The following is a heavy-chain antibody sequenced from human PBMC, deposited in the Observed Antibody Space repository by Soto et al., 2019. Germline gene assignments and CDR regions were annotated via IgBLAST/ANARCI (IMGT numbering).Heavy chain of an antibody. CDR2: IRSRANNFAT. D-gene: IGHD2-2*02. J-gene: IGHJ6*01. V-gene: IGHV3-73*01. CDR3: ARGQGAAIGDYYYHGMDV. Sequence: PGGSLRLSCAASGFIFSRSAIHWVRQASGKGLEWVGRIRSRANNFATSSAASVKGRFTFSRDDSKNTAYLQMNTLNPEDTAVYYCARGQGAAIGDYYYHGMDVWGEGTTVTVSS. CDR1: GFIFSRSA.